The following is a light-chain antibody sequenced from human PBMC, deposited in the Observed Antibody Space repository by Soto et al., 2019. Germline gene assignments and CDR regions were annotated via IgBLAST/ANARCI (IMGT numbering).Light chain of an antibody. CDR2: DAS. Sequence: EIVLTQSPGTLSLSPGERATLSCRASQSVNSYLAWYQQKPGKAPRLLIYDASNGATGIPARFSGSGSGTDFTLTISSLEPEDFAVYYCQQRMNWPLTFGQGTRLEIK. J-gene: IGKJ5*01. CDR1: QSVNSY. CDR3: QQRMNWPLT. V-gene: IGKV3-11*01.